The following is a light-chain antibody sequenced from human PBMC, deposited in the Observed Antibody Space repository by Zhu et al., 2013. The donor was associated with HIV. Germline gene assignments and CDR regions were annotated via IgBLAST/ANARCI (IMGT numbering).Light chain of an antibody. J-gene: IGKJ1*01. Sequence: EVVMTQSPATLSVSPGETATLSCRASQSLNTNLAWYLQKPGQPPRLLIYAASTRASDIPARFSGRGSGTDFTLTISSLQSEDFAVFFRQQYDTWPRTFGQGTKVEL. CDR2: AAS. V-gene: IGKV3-15*01. CDR3: QQYDTWPRT. CDR1: QSLNTN.